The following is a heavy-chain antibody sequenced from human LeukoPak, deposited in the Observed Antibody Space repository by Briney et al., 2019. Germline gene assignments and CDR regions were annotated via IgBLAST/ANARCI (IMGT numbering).Heavy chain of an antibody. CDR2: INPNSGGT. CDR1: GYTFTGYY. D-gene: IGHD6-13*01. Sequence: GASVKVSCKASGYTFTGYYMHWVRQAPGQGLEWMGWINPNSGGTNYAQKFQGRVTITRDTSISTAYMELSRLRSDDTTVYYCARDDSSSWYWYAFDIWGQGTMVTVSS. J-gene: IGHJ3*02. CDR3: ARDDSSSWYWYAFDI. V-gene: IGHV1-2*02.